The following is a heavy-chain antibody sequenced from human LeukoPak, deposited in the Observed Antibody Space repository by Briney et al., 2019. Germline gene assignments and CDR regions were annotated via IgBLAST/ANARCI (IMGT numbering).Heavy chain of an antibody. V-gene: IGHV3-7*01. D-gene: IGHD4-17*01. CDR1: GFTFSSYW. Sequence: GSLRLSCAASGFTFSSYWMSWVRQAPGKGLEWVANIKQDGSEKYYVDSVKGRFTISRDNAKNSLYLQMNSLRAEDTAVYYCARGEGDYVPYYYYGMDVWGQGTTVTVSS. CDR2: IKQDGSEK. CDR3: ARGEGDYVPYYYYGMDV. J-gene: IGHJ6*02.